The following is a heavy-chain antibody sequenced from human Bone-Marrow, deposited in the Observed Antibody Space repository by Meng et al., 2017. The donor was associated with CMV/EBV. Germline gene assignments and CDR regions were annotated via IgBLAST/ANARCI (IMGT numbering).Heavy chain of an antibody. CDR3: AALWFGQWTPFDY. D-gene: IGHD3-10*01. J-gene: IGHJ4*02. CDR1: SFSFSTSA. V-gene: IGHV3-30-3*01. Sequence: GGSLRLSCAASSFSFSTSAMHWVRQAPGKGLEWVAVISYDGINKCYADSVEGRFTISRDNSRYRVYLQMRIPRVEDMGVYYCAALWFGQWTPFDYWGQGTLVTVSS. CDR2: ISYDGINK.